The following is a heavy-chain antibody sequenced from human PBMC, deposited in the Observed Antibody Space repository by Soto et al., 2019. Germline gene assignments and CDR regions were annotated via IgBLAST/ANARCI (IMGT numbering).Heavy chain of an antibody. CDR1: GDSINSYY. Sequence: QVQLQESGPGLVKPSETLSLTCIVSGDSINSYYCSWIRQAPGKGLEWIGFIYYSGSTNYNPSLKSRVTISEDTSKNQCSLKLSSVTAADTAVYYCAILPLYGDLSERWGQGTLVTVSS. V-gene: IGHV4-59*01. CDR3: AILPLYGDLSER. D-gene: IGHD3-16*01. J-gene: IGHJ4*02. CDR2: IYYSGST.